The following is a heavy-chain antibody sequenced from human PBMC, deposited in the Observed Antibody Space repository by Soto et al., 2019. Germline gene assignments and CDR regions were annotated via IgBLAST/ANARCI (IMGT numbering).Heavy chain of an antibody. Sequence: QVQLVQSGAEVKKPGSSVKVSCKASGGTFSNYPITWVRRAPGQGLEWLGGIIPIFGKADYTQKFQERVTIPADEPTSTAYMEISSLRSEDTAVYYCASGGEYYDENLPHYYFFGMHVWGPGTTVTVSS. V-gene: IGHV1-69*01. CDR1: GGTFSNYP. D-gene: IGHD3-16*01. CDR2: IIPIFGKA. J-gene: IGHJ6*02. CDR3: ASGGEYYDENLPHYYFFGMHV.